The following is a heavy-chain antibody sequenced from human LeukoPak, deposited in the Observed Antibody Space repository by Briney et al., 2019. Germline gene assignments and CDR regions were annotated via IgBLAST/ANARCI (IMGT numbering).Heavy chain of an antibody. Sequence: SETLSLTCTVSGGSISGYYWSWIRQPPGKRREWIGYIYYSGSTNYNPSLKSRVTISVDTSKNQFSLKLSSVTAADTAVYYCYGLWFGELLLDYWGQGTLVTVSS. J-gene: IGHJ4*02. CDR3: YGLWFGELLLDY. CDR1: GGSISGYY. CDR2: IYYSGST. D-gene: IGHD3-10*01. V-gene: IGHV4-59*12.